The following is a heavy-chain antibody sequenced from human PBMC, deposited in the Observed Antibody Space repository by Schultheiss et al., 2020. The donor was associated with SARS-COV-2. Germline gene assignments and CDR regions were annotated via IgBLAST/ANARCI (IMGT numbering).Heavy chain of an antibody. CDR1: GGSISSYY. D-gene: IGHD3-10*01. CDR3: ARGSVARYWYFDL. Sequence: SQTLSLTCTVSGGSISSYYWSWIRQPAGKGLEWIGYIYYSGSTNYNPSLKSRVTISVDTSKNQMSLKLSSVTAADTAVYYCARGSVARYWYFDLWGRGTLVTDSS. CDR2: IYYSGST. J-gene: IGHJ2*01. V-gene: IGHV4-59*01.